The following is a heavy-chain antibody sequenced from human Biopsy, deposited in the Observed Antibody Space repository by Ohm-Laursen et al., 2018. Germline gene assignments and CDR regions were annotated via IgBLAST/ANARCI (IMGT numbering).Heavy chain of an antibody. CDR3: ARLGNFWNAEDGLDL. D-gene: IGHD3-3*01. CDR2: ISDRGST. Sequence: GTLSLTCTVSGGSISGDYWSWIRQPPRKGLEWIGYISDRGSTNYNPSLRGRVTMSVDTSKNHFSLNLRSVTAADTAVYSCARLGNFWNAEDGLDLWGLGTMVTVSS. J-gene: IGHJ3*01. CDR1: GGSISGDY. V-gene: IGHV4-59*08.